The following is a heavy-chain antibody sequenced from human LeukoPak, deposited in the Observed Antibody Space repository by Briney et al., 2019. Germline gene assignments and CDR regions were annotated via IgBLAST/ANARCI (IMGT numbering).Heavy chain of an antibody. V-gene: IGHV1-8*01. CDR3: ARGGHYGSGRNYYMDV. D-gene: IGHD3-10*01. CDR1: GYTFTSYD. CDR2: MNPNSGNT. Sequence: ASVKVSCKASGYTFTSYDINWVRQATGLGLEWMGWMNPNSGNTGYAQKFQGRVTMTRNTSISTAYMELSSLRSEDTAVYYCARGGHYGSGRNYYMDVWGKGTTVTISS. J-gene: IGHJ6*03.